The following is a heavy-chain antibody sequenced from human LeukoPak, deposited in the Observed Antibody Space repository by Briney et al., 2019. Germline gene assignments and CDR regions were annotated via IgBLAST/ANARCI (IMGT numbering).Heavy chain of an antibody. CDR2: TNTDGRTT. CDR3: ARIEDRGAAFDS. V-gene: IGHV3-74*01. J-gene: IGHJ4*02. Sequence: PGGSLRLSCAASGFTFSSYWMHWVRQAPGEGLVWVSRTNTDGRTTSYADSVKGRFTISGDNAKNMLYLQMNSLRAEDTAVYYCARIEDRGAAFDSWGQGTLVTVSS. D-gene: IGHD3-22*01. CDR1: GFTFSSYW.